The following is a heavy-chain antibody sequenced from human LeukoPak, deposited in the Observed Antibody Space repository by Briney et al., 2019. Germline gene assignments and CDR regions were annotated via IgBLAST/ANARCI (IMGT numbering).Heavy chain of an antibody. CDR3: ARQPSFYYDSSGYYPFDY. D-gene: IGHD3-22*01. V-gene: IGHV5-51*01. CDR2: IYPGDSDT. J-gene: IGHJ4*02. Sequence: KVSCKASGYTFTSYGISWVRQAPGQGLEWMGIIYPGDSDTRYSPSFQGQVTISADKSISTAYLQWSSLKASDTAMYYCARQPSFYYDSSGYYPFDYWGQGTLVTVSS. CDR1: GYTFTSYG.